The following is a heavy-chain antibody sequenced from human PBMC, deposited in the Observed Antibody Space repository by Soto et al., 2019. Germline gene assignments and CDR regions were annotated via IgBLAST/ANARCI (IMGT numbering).Heavy chain of an antibody. J-gene: IGHJ1*01. Sequence: WVRQATGKGLEWVSAIGGSGVSTYYADSVKGRFTISRDNSQNTLYLQMNSLRAEDTAVYYCAKALTYCSGGSCPEYFHHWGQGTLVTVSS. V-gene: IGHV3-23*01. D-gene: IGHD2-15*01. CDR2: IGGSGVST. CDR3: AKALTYCSGGSCPEYFHH.